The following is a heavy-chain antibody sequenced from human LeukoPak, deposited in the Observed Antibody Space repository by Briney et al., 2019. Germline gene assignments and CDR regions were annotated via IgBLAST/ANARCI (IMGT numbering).Heavy chain of an antibody. CDR1: GFTFSSYG. J-gene: IGHJ3*02. V-gene: IGHV3-30*02. D-gene: IGHD3-10*01. Sequence: GGSLRLSCAASGFTFSSYGMHWVRQAPGKGLEWVTFIRYDGSNKYYADSVKGRFTISRDNSRNTLYLQMNSLRAEDTAVYYCAKDPLWFGEKHLDHAFDIWGQGTMVTVSS. CDR3: AKDPLWFGEKHLDHAFDI. CDR2: IRYDGSNK.